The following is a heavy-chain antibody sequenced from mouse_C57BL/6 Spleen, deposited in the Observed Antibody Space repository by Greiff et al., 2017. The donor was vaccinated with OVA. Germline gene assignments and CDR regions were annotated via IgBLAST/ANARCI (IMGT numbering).Heavy chain of an antibody. V-gene: IGHV1-59*01. CDR2: IDPSDSYT. CDR3: ARSDGSSYYFDY. D-gene: IGHD1-1*01. CDR1: GYTFTSYW. J-gene: IGHJ2*01. Sequence: VQLQQPGAELVRPGTSVKLSCKASGYTFTSYWMHWVKQRPGQGLEWIGVIDPSDSYTNYNQKFKGKATLTVDTSSSTAYMQLSSLTSEDSAVYYCARSDGSSYYFDYWGQGTTLTVSS.